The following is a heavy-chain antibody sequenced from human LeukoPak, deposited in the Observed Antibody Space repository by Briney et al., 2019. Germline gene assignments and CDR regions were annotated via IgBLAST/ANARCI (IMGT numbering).Heavy chain of an antibody. J-gene: IGHJ4*02. CDR3: ARDTARVQYSSGWYYFDY. CDR2: IIPIFGTA. Sequence: GASVKVSCKASGGTFSSYAISWVRQAPGQGLEWMGGIIPIFGTANYAQKFQGRVTITADESTSTAYMELSSLRSEDTAVYYCARDTARVQYSSGWYYFDYWGQGTLVTVSS. V-gene: IGHV1-69*13. D-gene: IGHD6-19*01. CDR1: GGTFSSYA.